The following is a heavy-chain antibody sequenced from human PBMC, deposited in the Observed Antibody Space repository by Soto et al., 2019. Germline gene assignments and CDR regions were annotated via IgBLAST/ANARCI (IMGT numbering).Heavy chain of an antibody. V-gene: IGHV4-34*01. CDR1: GGSFSGYY. CDR3: ARLPYSGSYFDY. Sequence: QVQLQQWGAGLLKPSETLSLTCAVYGGSFSGYYWSWIRQPPGKGLEWIGEINHSGSTNYNPSLKSRVTISVDTSKNQFSLKLSSVTAADTAVYHCARLPYSGSYFDYWGQGTLVTVSS. CDR2: INHSGST. D-gene: IGHD1-26*01. J-gene: IGHJ4*02.